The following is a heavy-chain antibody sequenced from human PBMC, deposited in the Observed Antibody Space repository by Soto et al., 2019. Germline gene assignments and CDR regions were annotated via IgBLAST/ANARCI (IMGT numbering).Heavy chain of an antibody. Sequence: SETLSLTCVVYGGSFSDYYWTWIRQAPGKGLEWIGYINHSGGTNYNSSLMSRLTISEDTSKNQFSLKVNSVTAADTAVYYCAREDRNYHDRSGYYLWGQGTQVTVSS. CDR2: INHSGGT. CDR1: GGSFSDYY. V-gene: IGHV4-34*01. D-gene: IGHD3-22*01. J-gene: IGHJ5*02. CDR3: AREDRNYHDRSGYYL.